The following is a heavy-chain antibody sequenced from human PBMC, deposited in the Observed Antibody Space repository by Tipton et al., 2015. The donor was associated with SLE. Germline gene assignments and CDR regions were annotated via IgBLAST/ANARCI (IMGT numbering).Heavy chain of an antibody. V-gene: IGHV3-53*01. CDR1: GFTVSSNY. Sequence: SLRLSCAASGFTVSSNYMSWVRQAPGKGLEWVSAISSTGGTTYYADSVKGRFTISRDNSKSTMYLQMNSLRAEDTAMYYCAKDPGPTVPTIWGQGTLVTVSS. CDR3: AKDPGPTVPTI. J-gene: IGHJ4*02. D-gene: IGHD5-12*01. CDR2: ISSTGGTT.